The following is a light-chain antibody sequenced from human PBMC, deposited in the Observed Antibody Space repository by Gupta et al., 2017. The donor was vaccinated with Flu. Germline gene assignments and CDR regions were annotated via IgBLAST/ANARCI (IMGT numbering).Light chain of an antibody. CDR2: GNV. J-gene: IGLJ1*01. V-gene: IGLV3-19*01. Sequence: TVWTTCKGNSVRSHQVHWYQQLPGKAPVLVIYGNVNRPSGIPDRFSGASSGNTASLAITGAQAEDEADYYCNSCDSSCDHSRIFGTGTKVTVL. CDR3: NSCDSSCDHSRI. CDR1: SVRSHQ.